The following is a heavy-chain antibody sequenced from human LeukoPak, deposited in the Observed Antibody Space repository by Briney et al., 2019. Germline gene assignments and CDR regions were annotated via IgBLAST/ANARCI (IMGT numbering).Heavy chain of an antibody. V-gene: IGHV4-59*08. Sequence: SETLSLTCTVSGGSISSYYWSWIRQPQGNRLEWIGNIYHSGSTNYNSSLKSRVTISVDTSKNQFSLKLSSVTAADTAVYYCARHAAFAEYQSHLTHFDYWGQGTLVTVSS. CDR1: GGSISSYY. D-gene: IGHD2-2*01. CDR3: ARHAAFAEYQSHLTHFDY. J-gene: IGHJ4*02. CDR2: IYHSGST.